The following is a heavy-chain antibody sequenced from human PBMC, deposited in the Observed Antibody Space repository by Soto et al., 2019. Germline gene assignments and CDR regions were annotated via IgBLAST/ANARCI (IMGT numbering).Heavy chain of an antibody. Sequence: PSETLSLTCTVSGGSISSYYWSWIRQPPGKGLEWIGYIYSSGSPNYNPSLKSRVTISVDTSKNQFSLKLSSVTAADTAVYYCARGFLLSSGYNSNFDYWGRGTLVIVSS. J-gene: IGHJ4*02. CDR1: GGSISSYY. CDR3: ARGFLLSSGYNSNFDY. V-gene: IGHV4-59*01. CDR2: IYSSGSP. D-gene: IGHD3-3*01.